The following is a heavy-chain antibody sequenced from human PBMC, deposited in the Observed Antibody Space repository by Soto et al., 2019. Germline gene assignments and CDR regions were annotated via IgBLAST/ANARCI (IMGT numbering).Heavy chain of an antibody. J-gene: IGHJ4*02. CDR3: AKGPGMYSDFDC. D-gene: IGHD2-8*01. CDR2: ISGSDGST. Sequence: EVQMLESGGGLVQPGGSLRLSCAASGFTFSSYAMSWVRQAPGKGLEWVSAISGSDGSTFYADSVKGRFTISRDDSKNRLYLQMNSLRAEETAVYYCAKGPGMYSDFDCWGQGTLVTVSS. CDR1: GFTFSSYA. V-gene: IGHV3-23*01.